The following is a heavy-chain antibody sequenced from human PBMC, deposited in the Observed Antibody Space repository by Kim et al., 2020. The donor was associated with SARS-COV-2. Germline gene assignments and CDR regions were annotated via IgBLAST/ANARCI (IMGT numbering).Heavy chain of an antibody. J-gene: IGHJ3*01. CDR1: GFTFSSYS. Sequence: GGSLRLSCAASGFTFSSYSMSCVRQAPGKGLEWVSISSSRAGNLIYYADSVKGRFTISRDNSKNMVCMQMNSLRAEDTAVYYCAKKYTSDWRAFDFWGQGIMVTVSS. CDR3: AKKYTSDWRAFDF. D-gene: IGHD6-25*01. CDR2: SSSRAGNLI. V-gene: IGHV3-23*05.